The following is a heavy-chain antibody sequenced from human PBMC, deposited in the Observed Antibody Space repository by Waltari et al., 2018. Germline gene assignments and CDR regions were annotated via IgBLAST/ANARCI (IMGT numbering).Heavy chain of an antibody. J-gene: IGHJ4*02. CDR2: IDYTGST. CDR3: ARFVRGRYFDY. D-gene: IGHD6-6*01. Sequence: QVQLQESGPGLLKPSETLSPTCPVPCGSISSTLWTWFRPSPGKGLEWIRNIDYTGSTKYNPSLRSRVTISVDTSKTQFSLRLSSVTAADTAVYYCARFVRGRYFDYWGQGSLATVSS. V-gene: IGHV4-59*01. CDR1: CGSISSTL.